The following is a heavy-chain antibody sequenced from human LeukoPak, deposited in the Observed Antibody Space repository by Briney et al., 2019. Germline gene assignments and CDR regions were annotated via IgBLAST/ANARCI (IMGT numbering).Heavy chain of an antibody. Sequence: GASVKVSCKASGYTFTSYDINWVRQATGQGLEWMGWMNPNSGNTGYAQKFQGRVTMTRNTSISTAYMELSSLRSEDTAVYYCARASLGWLRKHYHFDYWGQGTLVTVSS. D-gene: IGHD5-12*01. V-gene: IGHV1-8*01. CDR2: MNPNSGNT. CDR3: ARASLGWLRKHYHFDY. CDR1: GYTFTSYD. J-gene: IGHJ4*02.